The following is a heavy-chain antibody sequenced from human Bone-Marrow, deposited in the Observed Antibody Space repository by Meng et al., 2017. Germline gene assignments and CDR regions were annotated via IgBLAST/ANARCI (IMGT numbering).Heavy chain of an antibody. CDR3: ARDADY. J-gene: IGHJ4*02. CDR2: IYYSGST. CDR1: GGSISSYY. Sequence: SETLSLTCTVSGGSISSYYWSWIRQPPGKGLEWIGYIYYSGSTNYNPSLKSRVTISVDTSKNQFSLKLSSVTAADTAVYYCARDADYWGQGTLVTVSS. V-gene: IGHV4-59*01.